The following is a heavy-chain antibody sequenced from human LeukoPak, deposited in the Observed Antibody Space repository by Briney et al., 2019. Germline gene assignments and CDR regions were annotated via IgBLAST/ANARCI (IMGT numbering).Heavy chain of an antibody. Sequence: GGSLRLSCAASGFTFSSYGMNWVRQAPGRGLEWVSAISGSGGSTYYADSVKGRFTISRDNAKNSLYLQMNSLRAEDTALYYCARAVAARPEGEYYYYYYMDVWGKGTTVTVSS. CDR1: GFTFSSYG. CDR2: ISGSGGST. CDR3: ARAVAARPEGEYYYYYYMDV. V-gene: IGHV3-23*01. D-gene: IGHD6-6*01. J-gene: IGHJ6*03.